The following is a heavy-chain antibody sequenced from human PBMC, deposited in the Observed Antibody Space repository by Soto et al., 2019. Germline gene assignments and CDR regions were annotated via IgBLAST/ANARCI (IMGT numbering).Heavy chain of an antibody. Sequence: EVQLVESGGGLVKPGGSLRLSCVASGFTFRTYTMNWVRQAPGKGLEWVSGIRGFSPYTFYAESVKGRFTISRDNAKNSLYLQMNSLGVEDTAVYYCARDRGYDAHDYYYNAMDVWGQGTXVXXS. CDR1: GFTFRTYT. D-gene: IGHD2-15*01. V-gene: IGHV3-21*01. J-gene: IGHJ6*02. CDR3: ARDRGYDAHDYYYNAMDV. CDR2: IRGFSPYT.